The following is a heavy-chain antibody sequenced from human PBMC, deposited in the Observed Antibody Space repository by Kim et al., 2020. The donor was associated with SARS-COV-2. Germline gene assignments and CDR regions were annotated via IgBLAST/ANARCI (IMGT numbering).Heavy chain of an antibody. J-gene: IGHJ4*02. CDR2: IWYDGSNK. V-gene: IGHV3-33*01. CDR1: GFTFSSYG. D-gene: IGHD6-13*01. Sequence: GGSLRLSCAASGFTFSSYGMHWVRQAPGKGLEWVAVIWYDGSNKYYADSVKGRFTISRDNSKNTLYLQMNSLIAEDTAVYYCARGGFLGSSWDRNDYWGQGTLVTVSS. CDR3: ARGGFLGSSWDRNDY.